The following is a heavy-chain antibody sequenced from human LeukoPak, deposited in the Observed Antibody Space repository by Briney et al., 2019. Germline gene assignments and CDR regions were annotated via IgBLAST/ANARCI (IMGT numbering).Heavy chain of an antibody. CDR3: ARDEAGYSNYVFDY. CDR1: GFTFSSYS. Sequence: GGSLRLSCAASGFTFSSYSMNWVRQAPGKGLEWVAVISYDGSNKYYADSVKGRFTISRDNSKNTLYLQMNSLRAEDTAVYYCARDEAGYSNYVFDYWGQGTLVTVSS. D-gene: IGHD4-11*01. CDR2: ISYDGSNK. V-gene: IGHV3-30*03. J-gene: IGHJ4*02.